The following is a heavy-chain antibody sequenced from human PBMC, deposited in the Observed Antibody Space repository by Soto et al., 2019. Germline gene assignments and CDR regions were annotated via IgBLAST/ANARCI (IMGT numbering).Heavy chain of an antibody. D-gene: IGHD3-22*01. CDR2: IWYDGSNK. CDR3: ARDQIDSHYYYYYGMDV. Sequence: QPGGSLRLSCAASGFTFSSYGMHWVRQAPGKGLEWVAVIWYDGSNKYYADSVKGRFTISRDNSKNTLYLQMNSLRAEDTAVYYCARDQIDSHYYYYYGMDVWGQGTTVTVSS. CDR1: GFTFSSYG. J-gene: IGHJ6*02. V-gene: IGHV3-33*01.